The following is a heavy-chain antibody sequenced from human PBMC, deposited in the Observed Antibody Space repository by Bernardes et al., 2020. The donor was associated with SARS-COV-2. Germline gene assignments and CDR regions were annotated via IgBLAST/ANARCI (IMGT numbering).Heavy chain of an antibody. CDR1: GFTFSSYW. J-gene: IGHJ6*02. Sequence: GGSLRLSCAASGFTFSSYWMSWVRQAPGKGLEWVANIKQDGSEKYYVDSVKGRFTISRDNAKNSLYLQMNSLRAEDTAVYYCAREGVAVAAIRGFYYYYGMDVWGQGTTVTVSS. CDR3: AREGVAVAAIRGFYYYYGMDV. CDR2: IKQDGSEK. V-gene: IGHV3-7*01. D-gene: IGHD6-19*01.